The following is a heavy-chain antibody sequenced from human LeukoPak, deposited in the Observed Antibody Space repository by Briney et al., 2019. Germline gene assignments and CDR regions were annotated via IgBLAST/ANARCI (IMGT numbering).Heavy chain of an antibody. CDR1: GFTFSSYG. J-gene: IGHJ4*02. CDR2: IRYDGSNK. V-gene: IGHV3-30*02. Sequence: GGSLRLSSAASGFTFSSYGMHWVRPAPGKVLEWVAFIRYDGSNKYYADSVKGRFTISRDNSKNTLYLQMNSLRAEDTAVYYCAKGLHSSSSVDYWGQGTLVTVSS. D-gene: IGHD6-6*01. CDR3: AKGLHSSSSVDY.